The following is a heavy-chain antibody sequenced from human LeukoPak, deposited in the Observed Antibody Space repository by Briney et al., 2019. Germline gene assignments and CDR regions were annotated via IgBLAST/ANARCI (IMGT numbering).Heavy chain of an antibody. D-gene: IGHD2-2*01. V-gene: IGHV4-34*01. Sequence: SETLSLTCAVYSGSISCYYWSRIRQRQGKGLEWIGEINHSRSTNSNSSHKSRVTLSLDTPKNQFSLKLSSVTAAHTAVYYCARSIPAASYYYYYMDVWGKGTTVTVSS. CDR3: ARSIPAASYYYYYMDV. CDR1: SGSISCYY. J-gene: IGHJ6*03. CDR2: INHSRST.